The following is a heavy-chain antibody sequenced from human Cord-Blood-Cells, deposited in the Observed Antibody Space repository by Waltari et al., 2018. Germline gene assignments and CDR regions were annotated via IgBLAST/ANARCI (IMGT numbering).Heavy chain of an antibody. V-gene: IGHV1-69*06. J-gene: IGHJ6*02. D-gene: IGHD2-2*01. CDR1: GCTFSSYA. CDR2: IIPILGTA. Sequence: QVQLVQSGAEVKKPGSSVKVSCKASGCTFSSYAISWVRQAPGQGLEWMGGIIPILGTANYAEKFQGRGTSTADKATSTAYMELSSLRSEDTAVYYCARDDIVVVPAADYYYGMDVWGQGTTVTVSS. CDR3: ARDDIVVVPAADYYYGMDV.